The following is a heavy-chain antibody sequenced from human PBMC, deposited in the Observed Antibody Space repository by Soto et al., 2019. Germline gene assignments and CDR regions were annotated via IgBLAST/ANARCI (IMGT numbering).Heavy chain of an antibody. V-gene: IGHV3-33*06. Sequence: GGSLRLSCAASGFTFSSYGMHWVRQAPGKGLEWVAVIWYDGSTYYADSVKGRFTISRDNSKNTLYLQMNSLRAEDTAVYYCAKDFRALDSSGLFDYWGQGTLVTVSS. CDR2: IWYDGST. J-gene: IGHJ4*02. CDR1: GFTFSSYG. CDR3: AKDFRALDSSGLFDY. D-gene: IGHD3-22*01.